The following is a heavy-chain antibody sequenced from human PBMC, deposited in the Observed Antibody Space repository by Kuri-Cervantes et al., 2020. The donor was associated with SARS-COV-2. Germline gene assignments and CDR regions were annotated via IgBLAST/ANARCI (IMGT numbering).Heavy chain of an antibody. CDR3: ARGPSPDAFDI. J-gene: IGHJ3*02. CDR2: ISSSSSYI. D-gene: IGHD2-2*01. CDR1: GFTFSSYS. Sequence: GGSLRLSCAASGFTFSSYSMNWVRQAPGKGLEWVSSISSSSSYIYYADSVKGRFTISRDNSKNTLYLQMNSLRAEDTAVYYCARGPSPDAFDIWGQGTMVTVSS. V-gene: IGHV3-21*01.